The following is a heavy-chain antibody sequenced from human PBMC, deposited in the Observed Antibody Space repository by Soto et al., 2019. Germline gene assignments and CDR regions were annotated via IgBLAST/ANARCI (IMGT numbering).Heavy chain of an antibody. CDR1: GGSFSGYY. D-gene: IGHD6-13*01. CDR3: ARSIAAAGIWSRYFDY. V-gene: IGHV4-34*01. Sequence: QVQLQQWGAGLLKPSETLSLTCAVYGGSFSGYYWSWIRQPPGKGLEWIGEINHSGSTNYNPSLKGPVTISVDTSKNQFSLKLSSVTAADTAVYYCARSIAAAGIWSRYFDYWGQGTLVTVSS. J-gene: IGHJ4*02. CDR2: INHSGST.